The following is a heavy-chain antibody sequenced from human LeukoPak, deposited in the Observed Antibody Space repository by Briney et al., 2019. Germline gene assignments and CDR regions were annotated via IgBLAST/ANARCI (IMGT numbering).Heavy chain of an antibody. J-gene: IGHJ5*02. V-gene: IGHV1-69*05. CDR2: IIPIFGTA. CDR1: GGTFSSYA. D-gene: IGHD6-19*01. Sequence: SVKVSCKASGGTFSSYAISWVRQAPGQGLEWMGGIIPIFGTANYAQKLQGRVTMTTDTSTSTAYMELRSLRSDDTAVYYCARSEYSSGWFRDWFGPWGQGTLVTVSS. CDR3: ARSEYSSGWFRDWFGP.